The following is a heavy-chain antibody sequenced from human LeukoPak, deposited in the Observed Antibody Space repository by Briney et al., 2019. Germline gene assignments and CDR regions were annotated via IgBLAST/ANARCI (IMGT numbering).Heavy chain of an antibody. Sequence: GGSLRLSCAASGFTFSSSAMSWVRQAPGKGLEWVSTISGSGDRTYYADSVKGRFTISRDNSKNTLYLQMNSLRAEDTAVYYCAKDGGEYYDILTGYYPRLYYMDVWGKGTTVTISS. CDR3: AKDGGEYYDILTGYYPRLYYMDV. J-gene: IGHJ6*03. CDR2: ISGSGDRT. V-gene: IGHV3-23*01. CDR1: GFTFSSSA. D-gene: IGHD3-9*01.